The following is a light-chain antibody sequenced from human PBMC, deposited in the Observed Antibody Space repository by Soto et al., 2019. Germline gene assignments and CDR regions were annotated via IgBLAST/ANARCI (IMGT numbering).Light chain of an antibody. J-gene: IGKJ2*01. CDR1: QSVRSY. CDR2: DAS. Sequence: EIVLTQSPATLSLSPGERATLSCRASQSVRSYVAWYQQKPGQAPRLLIYDASNRATGIPARFSGSGSGTDFTLTISSLEPEDFAVYYCQQRSNWPPMYTFGQGTKLEIK. V-gene: IGKV3-11*01. CDR3: QQRSNWPPMYT.